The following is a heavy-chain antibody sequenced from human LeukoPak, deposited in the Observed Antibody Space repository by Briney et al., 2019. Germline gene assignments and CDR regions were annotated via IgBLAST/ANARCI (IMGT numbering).Heavy chain of an antibody. CDR3: ARSSPDYYDSSGYLRGYDAFDI. J-gene: IGHJ3*02. Sequence: PSETLSLTCTVSGGSISSGSYYWSWIRQPAGKRLEWIGHIYRSGSTNYNPSLKSRVTISVDTSKNQFSLKLSSVTAADTAVYYCARSSPDYYDSSGYLRGYDAFDIWGQGTMVTVSS. CDR1: GGSISSGSYY. D-gene: IGHD3-22*01. CDR2: IYRSGST. V-gene: IGHV4-61*09.